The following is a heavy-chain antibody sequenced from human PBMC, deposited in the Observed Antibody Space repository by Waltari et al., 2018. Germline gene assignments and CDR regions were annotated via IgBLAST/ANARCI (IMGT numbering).Heavy chain of an antibody. J-gene: IGHJ6*02. CDR1: GGPISSYY. V-gene: IGHV4-59*01. CDR3: ARATLDYGDSWGSYYYYGMDV. D-gene: IGHD4-17*01. Sequence: QVQLQASGPGLVKPSETLSLTCTVSGGPISSYYWSWIRQPPGTGLGWIGYLYYSGSTNYNPSLKSRVTISVDTSKNQFSLKLSSVTAADTAVYYCARATLDYGDSWGSYYYYGMDVWGQGTTVTVSS. CDR2: LYYSGST.